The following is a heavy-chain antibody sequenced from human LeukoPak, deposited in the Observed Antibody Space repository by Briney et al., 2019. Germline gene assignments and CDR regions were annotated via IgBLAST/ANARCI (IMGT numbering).Heavy chain of an antibody. CDR2: IIPIFGTA. J-gene: IGHJ3*02. CDR1: GGTFSSYA. Sequence: SVKVSCKASGGTFSSYAISWVRQAPGQGLEWMGGIIPIFGTANYAQKFQGRVTITADESTSTAYMELSSLRSEDTAVYYCARDRRSGWLQPRRLAFDIWGQGTMVTVSS. V-gene: IGHV1-69*13. CDR3: ARDRRSGWLQPRRLAFDI. D-gene: IGHD5-24*01.